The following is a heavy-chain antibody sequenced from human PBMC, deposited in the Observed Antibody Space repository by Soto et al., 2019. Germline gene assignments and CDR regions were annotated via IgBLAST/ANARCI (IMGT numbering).Heavy chain of an antibody. V-gene: IGHV4-4*02. J-gene: IGHJ4*02. CDR2: IYHSGNT. Sequence: SETLSLTCAVSGGSISNNNWWTWFRQPPGKGLEWIGEIYHSGNTNCNPSLKSRVTISVDKSKNQFSLILTYVTAADTAIYYCATIDPFGDYTDYWGQGTLVTVSS. D-gene: IGHD4-17*01. CDR1: GGSISNNNW. CDR3: ATIDPFGDYTDY.